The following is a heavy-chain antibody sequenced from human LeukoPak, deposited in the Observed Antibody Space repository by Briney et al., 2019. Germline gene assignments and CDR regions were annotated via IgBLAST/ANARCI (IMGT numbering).Heavy chain of an antibody. CDR2: IWYDGNKI. J-gene: IGHJ4*02. CDR1: GLTFTTYG. V-gene: IGHV3-33*01. Sequence: PGRSLRLSCAVSGLTFTTYGMHWVRQAPGKGLEWVAVIWYDGNKIYYADSVKGRFTISRDNSKNTLYLQMNSLRAEDTAVYYCVRAPYEAYWGQGTLVTVSS. D-gene: IGHD5-12*01. CDR3: VRAPYEAY.